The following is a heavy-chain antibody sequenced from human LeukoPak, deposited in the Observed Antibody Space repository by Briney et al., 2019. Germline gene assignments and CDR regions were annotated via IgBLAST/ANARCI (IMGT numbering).Heavy chain of an antibody. J-gene: IGHJ6*03. D-gene: IGHD3-10*01. CDR2: IYYSGST. CDR1: GGSISSSNFY. CDR3: ARDLLDGSGSYYRIYYYYYMDV. Sequence: SETLSLTCTVSGGSISSSNFYWGWIRQPPGKGLEWIGRIYYSGSTYYNPSLKSRVTMSVDTSKNQFSLKLSSVTAADTAVYYCARDLLDGSGSYYRIYYYYYMDVWGKGTTVTISS. V-gene: IGHV4-39*07.